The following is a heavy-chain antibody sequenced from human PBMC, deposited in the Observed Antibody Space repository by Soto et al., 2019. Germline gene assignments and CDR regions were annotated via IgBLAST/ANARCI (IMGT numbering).Heavy chain of an antibody. CDR3: ATDSHPYDILTGYIFDY. CDR1: GYTLTELS. D-gene: IGHD3-9*01. Sequence: ASVKVSCKVSGYTLTELSMHWVRQAPGKGLEWMGGFDPEDGETIYAQKFQGRVTMTEDTSTDTAYMELSSLRSEDTAVYYCATDSHPYDILTGYIFDYWGQGTLVTVSS. V-gene: IGHV1-24*01. J-gene: IGHJ4*02. CDR2: FDPEDGET.